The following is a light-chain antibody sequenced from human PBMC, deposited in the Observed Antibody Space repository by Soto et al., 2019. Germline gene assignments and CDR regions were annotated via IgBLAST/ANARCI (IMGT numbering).Light chain of an antibody. Sequence: EIVLTQSPATLSLSPGERATLSCRASQSVSSYLAWYQQRPGQAPRLLIYDASNMATRIPARFSGSGSGTDFTLTISSLEPEDFAVYYCQQRSNWPLITFGQGTRLEIK. CDR3: QQRSNWPLIT. V-gene: IGKV3-11*01. CDR2: DAS. CDR1: QSVSSY. J-gene: IGKJ5*01.